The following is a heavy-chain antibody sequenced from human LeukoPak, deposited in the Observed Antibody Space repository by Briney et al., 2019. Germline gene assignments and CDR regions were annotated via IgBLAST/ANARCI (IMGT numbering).Heavy chain of an antibody. V-gene: IGHV1-69*13. J-gene: IGHJ4*02. CDR1: GGTFSSYA. CDR3: ARDLGYYDSSGYYYGYHDY. Sequence: ASVNVSCKASGGTFSSYAISWVRQAPGQGLEWMGGIIPIFGTANYAQKFQGRVTITADESTSTAYMELSSLRSEDTAVYYCARDLGYYDSSGYYYGYHDYWGQGTLVTVSS. D-gene: IGHD3-22*01. CDR2: IIPIFGTA.